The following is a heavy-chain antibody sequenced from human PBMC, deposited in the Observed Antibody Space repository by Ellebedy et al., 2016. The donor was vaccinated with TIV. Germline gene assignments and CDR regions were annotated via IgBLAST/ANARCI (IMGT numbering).Heavy chain of an antibody. CDR1: GYTLTELS. Sequence: AASVKVSCKVSGYTLTELSMHWVRQAPGKGLEWMGGFDPEDGETIYAQKFQGRVTMTEDTSTDTAYMELSSLRSEDTAVYYCATAHKVTPVTGNWFDPWGQGTLVTVSS. CDR3: ATAHKVTPVTGNWFDP. V-gene: IGHV1-24*01. J-gene: IGHJ5*02. D-gene: IGHD4-23*01. CDR2: FDPEDGET.